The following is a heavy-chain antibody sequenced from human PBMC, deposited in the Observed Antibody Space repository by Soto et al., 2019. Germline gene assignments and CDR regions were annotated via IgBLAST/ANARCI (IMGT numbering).Heavy chain of an antibody. CDR3: VSWVSQHFDY. CDR1: GFTFNSRSSHG. Sequence: GESLKISCAVFGFTFNSRSSHGMSWVRQAPGKGPEWVSTISSDGANKHYAESVKGRFTISKDTSRNTVDLHMNSLGAEDTAMYFCVSWVSQHFDYWGQGILVTVPQ. V-gene: IGHV3-23*01. J-gene: IGHJ4*02. CDR2: ISSDGANK. D-gene: IGHD2-8*01.